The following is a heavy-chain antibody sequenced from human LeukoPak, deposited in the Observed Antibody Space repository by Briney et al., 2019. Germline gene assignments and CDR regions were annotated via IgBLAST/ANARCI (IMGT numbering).Heavy chain of an antibody. CDR3: AEVSSGNKFDF. V-gene: IGHV3-23*01. CDR2: ISGSGGNT. CDR1: GFTFSSYV. Sequence: GGSLRLSCAASGFTFSSYVMGWVRQAPGKAPEWVSAISGSGGNTYYADSVKGRFTISRDNSKSTLFLQLNSLRAADTAVYYCAEVSSGNKFDFWGQGTLVTVSS. J-gene: IGHJ4*02. D-gene: IGHD6-19*01.